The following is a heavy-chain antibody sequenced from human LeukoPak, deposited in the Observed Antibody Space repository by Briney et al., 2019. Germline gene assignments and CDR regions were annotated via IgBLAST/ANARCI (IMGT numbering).Heavy chain of an antibody. CDR1: GYSFTNYR. CDR3: ARSGGGYSSGWYINY. CDR2: IYPGDSDT. D-gene: IGHD6-19*01. Sequence: GESLKISCKGSGYSFTNYRIGWVRQMPGQGLEWMGIIYPGDSDTRYSPSSQGQVTISAAKSISTAYLQWSSLKASDTAMYYCARSGGGYSSGWYINYWGQGTLVTVSS. J-gene: IGHJ4*02. V-gene: IGHV5-51*01.